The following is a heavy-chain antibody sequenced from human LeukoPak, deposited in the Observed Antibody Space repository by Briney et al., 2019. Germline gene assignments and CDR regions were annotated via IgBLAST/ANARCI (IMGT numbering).Heavy chain of an antibody. D-gene: IGHD3-3*01. J-gene: IGHJ4*02. CDR1: GFTFCSYW. CDR2: INSDGSST. V-gene: IGHV3-74*01. CDR3: ARARYYDFWSGYLFDY. Sequence: PGGSLRLSCAASGFTFCSYWMHWVRQAPGKGLVWVSRINSDGSSTSYADSVKGRFTISRDNAKNTLYLQMNSLRAEDTAVYYCARARYYDFWSGYLFDYWGQGTLVTVSS.